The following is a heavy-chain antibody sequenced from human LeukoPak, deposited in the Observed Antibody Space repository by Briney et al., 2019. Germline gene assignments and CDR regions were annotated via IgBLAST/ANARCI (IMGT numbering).Heavy chain of an antibody. J-gene: IGHJ4*02. D-gene: IGHD3-3*01. CDR2: IYPGDSDY. Sequence: GESLKISCKGSGYSFTSYWIGWVRQMPGKGLEWMGIIYPGDSDYRYSPSFQGQVTISADKPISTAYLQWSSLKASDTAMYYCARQPQSHNFWSGYHPFDYWGQGTLVTVSS. CDR1: GYSFTSYW. V-gene: IGHV5-51*01. CDR3: ARQPQSHNFWSGYHPFDY.